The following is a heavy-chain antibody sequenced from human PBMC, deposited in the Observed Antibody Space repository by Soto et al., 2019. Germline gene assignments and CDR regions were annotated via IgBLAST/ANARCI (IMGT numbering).Heavy chain of an antibody. CDR1: GYTFIGYD. CDR2: MNPNTGNT. J-gene: IGHJ4*02. Sequence: ASVKVSCKASGYTFIGYDINWVRQAAGQGLEWMGWMNPNTGNTAYAQKFQGRLTLTRDTSISTAYMDLSSLTPEDTAVYFCAPGLRCYSDHWAQGTLVTVSS. D-gene: IGHD2-21*02. V-gene: IGHV1-8*01. CDR3: APGLRCYSDH.